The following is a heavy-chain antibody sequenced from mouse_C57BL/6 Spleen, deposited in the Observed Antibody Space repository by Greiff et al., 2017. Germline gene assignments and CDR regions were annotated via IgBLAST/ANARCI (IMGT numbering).Heavy chain of an antibody. D-gene: IGHD4-1*01. CDR1: GFTFTDYY. V-gene: IGHV7-3*01. J-gene: IGHJ2*01. CDR2: IRNKANGYTT. Sequence: EVQLEESGGGLVQPGGSLSLSCAASGFTFTDYYMSWVRQPPGKALEWLGFIRNKANGYTTEYSASVKGLFTISRDNSQSILYLQMNALRAEDSATYDCARYMGPYFDYWGQGTTLTVSS. CDR3: ARYMGPYFDY.